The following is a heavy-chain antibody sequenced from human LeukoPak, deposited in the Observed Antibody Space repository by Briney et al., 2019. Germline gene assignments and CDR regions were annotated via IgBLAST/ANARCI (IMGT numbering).Heavy chain of an antibody. V-gene: IGHV5-51*01. CDR2: IYPGDSNT. J-gene: IGHJ4*02. CDR3: ARMSSTSRGNYFDY. Sequence: GESLKISCKASGYSFSSYWIGWVRQMPGKGLEWMGLIYPGDSNTRYSPSLRGQVTISGDKSISTAYLQWSSLKASDTAMYYCARMSSTSRGNYFDYWGQGTLLTVSS. CDR1: GYSFSSYW. D-gene: IGHD6-6*01.